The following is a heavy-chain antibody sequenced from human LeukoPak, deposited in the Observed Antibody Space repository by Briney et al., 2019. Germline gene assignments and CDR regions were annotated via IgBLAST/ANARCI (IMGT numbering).Heavy chain of an antibody. CDR1: GFTFSSYG. J-gene: IGHJ6*03. CDR2: IRYDGSNK. CDR3: AKDKVGFGELFYYYYYMDV. Sequence: PGGSLRLSCAASGFTFSSYGMHWVRQAPGKGLEWVAFIRYDGSNKYYADSVKGRFTISRDNSKNTLYLQMNSLRAEDTAVYYCAKDKVGFGELFYYYYYMDVWGKGTTVTISS. D-gene: IGHD3-10*01. V-gene: IGHV3-30*02.